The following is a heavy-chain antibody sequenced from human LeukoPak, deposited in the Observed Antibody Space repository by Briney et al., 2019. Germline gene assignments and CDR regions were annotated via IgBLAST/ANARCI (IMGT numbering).Heavy chain of an antibody. J-gene: IGHJ4*02. CDR2: IKLDGSEK. CDR3: ARDQYDTWSRRGNFDS. Sequence: GGSLRLSCVASGFTFGKYWMSWARQAPGKGLEWVANIKLDGSEKNYVDSVKGRFTISRDNTKNSLYLQMNSLRAEDTAVFYCARDQYDTWSRRGNFDSWGQGTLVIVSS. D-gene: IGHD3-3*01. CDR1: GFTFGKYW. V-gene: IGHV3-7*03.